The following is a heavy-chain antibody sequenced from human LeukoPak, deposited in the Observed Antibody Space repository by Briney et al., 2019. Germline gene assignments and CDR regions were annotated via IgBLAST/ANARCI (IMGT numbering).Heavy chain of an antibody. CDR1: GYTFTSYA. CDR2: INTNTGNP. J-gene: IGHJ4*02. V-gene: IGHV7-4-1*02. CDR3: ARGLPPIKSYDILTGYTYYFDY. D-gene: IGHD3-9*01. Sequence: GASVKVSCKASGYTFTSYAMNWVRQAPGQGLEWMGWINTNTGNPTYAQGFTGRFVFSLDTSVSTAHLQISSLKAEDTAVYYCARGLPPIKSYDILTGYTYYFDYWGQGTLVTVSS.